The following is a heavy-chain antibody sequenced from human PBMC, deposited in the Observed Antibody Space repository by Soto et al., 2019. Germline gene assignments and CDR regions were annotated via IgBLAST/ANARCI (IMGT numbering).Heavy chain of an antibody. V-gene: IGHV3-23*01. D-gene: IGHD6-19*01. CDR2: ISGSGGST. J-gene: IGHJ4*02. CDR1: GFTFSSYA. CDR3: AKGSSGWYERFDY. Sequence: EVQLLESGGGLVQPGGSLRLSCAASGFTFSSYAMSWVRQAPGKGLEWVSAISGSGGSTYYADSVKGRFTISRDNSKNTLYLQMNRLGAEDTAVYYCAKGSSGWYERFDYWGQGTLVTVSS.